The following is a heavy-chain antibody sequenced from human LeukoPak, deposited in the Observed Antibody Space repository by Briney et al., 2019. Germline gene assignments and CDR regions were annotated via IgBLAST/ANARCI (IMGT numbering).Heavy chain of an antibody. V-gene: IGHV3-15*01. Sequence: GGSLRLSCAASGVPFSNAWMSWVRQAPGKGLEWVGRSKSKIDGGTTDYAAPVKGRFTISRDDSKNMVYLQMNSLKTEDTGVYYCTTGPVILAARPADDYWGQGTLVTVSS. CDR1: GVPFSNAW. J-gene: IGHJ4*02. D-gene: IGHD6-6*01. CDR2: SKSKIDGGTT. CDR3: TTGPVILAARPADDY.